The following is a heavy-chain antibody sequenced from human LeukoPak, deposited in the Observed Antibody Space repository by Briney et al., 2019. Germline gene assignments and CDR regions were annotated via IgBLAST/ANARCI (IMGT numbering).Heavy chain of an antibody. Sequence: ASVKVSCKASGYTFNTYDINWVRQATGQGLEWMGGFDPEDGETIYAQKFQGRVTMTEDTSTDTAYMELSSLRSEDTAVYYCATNSRDVWPGPHFDYWGQGTLVTVSS. V-gene: IGHV1-24*01. CDR1: GYTFNTYD. CDR3: ATNSRDVWPGPHFDY. D-gene: IGHD5-24*01. CDR2: FDPEDGET. J-gene: IGHJ4*02.